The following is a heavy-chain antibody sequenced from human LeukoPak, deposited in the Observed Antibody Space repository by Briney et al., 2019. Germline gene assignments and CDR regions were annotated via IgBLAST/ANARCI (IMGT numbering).Heavy chain of an antibody. CDR2: ISGSGGST. Sequence: GGSLRLSCAASGFTFSSYAMSWVRQAPGKGLEWVSAISGSGGSTYYADSVKGRLTISRDNSKNTLYLQMNSLRAEDTAVYYCAKAAYYDILTGYLDYWGQGTLVTVSS. J-gene: IGHJ4*02. D-gene: IGHD3-9*01. V-gene: IGHV3-23*01. CDR3: AKAAYYDILTGYLDY. CDR1: GFTFSSYA.